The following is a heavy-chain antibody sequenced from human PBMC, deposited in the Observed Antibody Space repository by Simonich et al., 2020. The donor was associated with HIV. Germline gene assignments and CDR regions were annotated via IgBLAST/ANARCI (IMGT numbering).Heavy chain of an antibody. D-gene: IGHD1-20*01. CDR3: ARDFITGAAPDY. V-gene: IGHV3-33*01. CDR2: IWYDGSNK. Sequence: QVQLVESGGGVVQPGRSLRLSCAASGFIFRSYGMHWVRQARRKGVGWVAVIWYDGSNKYYADSVRGRFTISRDNSKNTLYLQMNSLSAEDTAVYYCARDFITGAAPDYWGQGTLVTVSS. CDR1: GFIFRSYG. J-gene: IGHJ4*02.